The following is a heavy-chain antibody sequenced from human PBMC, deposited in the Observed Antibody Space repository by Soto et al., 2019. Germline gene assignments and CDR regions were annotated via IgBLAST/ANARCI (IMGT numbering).Heavy chain of an antibody. J-gene: IGHJ4*02. V-gene: IGHV3-33*01. D-gene: IGHD6-19*01. CDR3: ARDGQWLPRDRLRSSACFDS. CDR1: GFNFSRYV. CDR2: IWYDGGSK. Sequence: QVPLVESGGGVVQPGRSLRLSCAASGFNFSRYVMHWVRQAPGKGLEWVAVIWYDGGSKYYADSVKGRFTISRENSKNTLYLQMTRVRAEHSAVYYWARDGQWLPRDRLRSSACFDSWAQGTLVTVSS.